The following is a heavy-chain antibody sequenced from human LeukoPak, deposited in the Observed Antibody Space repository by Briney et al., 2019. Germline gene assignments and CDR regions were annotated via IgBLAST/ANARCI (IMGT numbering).Heavy chain of an antibody. V-gene: IGHV3-66*01. J-gene: IGHJ3*02. CDR3: ARAFRYCSGGTCYHHDAFDI. Sequence: GGSLRLSCAASGFTVSSNYMSWVRQAPGKGLEWVSVIYSGGSTYYADSVKGRFTISRDNSKNTLYLQMNSLRVEDTAIYYCARAFRYCSGGTCYHHDAFDIWGQGTMVTVSS. CDR2: IYSGGST. D-gene: IGHD2-15*01. CDR1: GFTVSSNY.